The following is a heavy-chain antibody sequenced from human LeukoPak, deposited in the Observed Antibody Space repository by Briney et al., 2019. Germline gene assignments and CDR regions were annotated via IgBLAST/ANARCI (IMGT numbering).Heavy chain of an antibody. J-gene: IGHJ5*02. Sequence: ASVKVSCKASGYTFTSYDINWVRQATGQGLEWMGWMNPNSGNTGYAQKFQGRATITRNTSISTAYMELSSLRSEDTAVYYCARGTRERYCSGGSCRNWFDPWGQGTLVTVSS. V-gene: IGHV1-8*03. CDR3: ARGTRERYCSGGSCRNWFDP. CDR2: MNPNSGNT. CDR1: GYTFTSYD. D-gene: IGHD2-15*01.